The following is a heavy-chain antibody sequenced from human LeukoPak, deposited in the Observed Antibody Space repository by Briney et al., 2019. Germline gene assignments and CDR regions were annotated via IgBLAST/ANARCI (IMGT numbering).Heavy chain of an antibody. J-gene: IGHJ4*02. V-gene: IGHV3-43*02. Sequence: TGGSLRLSCAASGFTFDDYAMHWVRQAPGKGLEWVSLISGDGGSTYYADSVKGRFTISRDNSKNTLYLYMNSLRADDTAVYYCAREQFYGTIVVPTDIPPRIGYWGQGTLVTVSS. CDR1: GFTFDDYA. CDR3: AREQFYGTIVVPTDIPPRIGY. D-gene: IGHD2-2*01. CDR2: ISGDGGST.